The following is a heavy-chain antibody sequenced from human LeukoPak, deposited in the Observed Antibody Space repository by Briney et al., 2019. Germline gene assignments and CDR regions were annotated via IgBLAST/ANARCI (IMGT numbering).Heavy chain of an antibody. J-gene: IGHJ4*02. CDR2: ISWNSGSI. D-gene: IGHD5-12*01. CDR3: AKDPGYSDEVSFDY. Sequence: GGSLRLSCAASGFTFSGYAMSWVRQAPGKGLEWVSGISWNSGSIGYADSVKGRFTISRDNAKNSLYLQMNSLRAEDTALYYCAKDPGYSDEVSFDYWGQGTLVTVSS. V-gene: IGHV3-9*01. CDR1: GFTFSGYA.